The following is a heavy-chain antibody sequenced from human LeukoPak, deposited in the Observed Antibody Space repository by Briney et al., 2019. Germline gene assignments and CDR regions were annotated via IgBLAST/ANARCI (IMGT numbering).Heavy chain of an antibody. CDR3: AKDGYYDSSGPIDY. CDR1: GFTFSSYA. V-gene: IGHV3-23*01. J-gene: IGHJ4*02. CDR2: IGGTGVRT. Sequence: GGSLRLSCASSGFTFSSYAMSWVRQAPGKGLEWVSTIGGTGVRTYYADSVKGRFTISRDNSKNTLYLQINSLRAEDTAVYYCAKDGYYDSSGPIDYWGQGTLVTVSS. D-gene: IGHD3-22*01.